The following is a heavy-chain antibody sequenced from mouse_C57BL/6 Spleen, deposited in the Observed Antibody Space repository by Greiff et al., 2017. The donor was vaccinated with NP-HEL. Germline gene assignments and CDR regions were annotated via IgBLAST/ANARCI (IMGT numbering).Heavy chain of an antibody. D-gene: IGHD4-1*01. CDR2: IDPSDSYT. V-gene: IGHV1-69*01. Sequence: QVQLQQPGAELVMPGASVKLSCKASGYTFTSYWMHWVKQRPGQGLEWIGEIDPSDSYTNYNQKFKGKSTLTVDKSSSTAYMQLSSLTSEDSAVYYCARWNANWDYCDYWGQGTTLTVSS. CDR1: GYTFTSYW. CDR3: ARWNANWDYCDY. J-gene: IGHJ2*01.